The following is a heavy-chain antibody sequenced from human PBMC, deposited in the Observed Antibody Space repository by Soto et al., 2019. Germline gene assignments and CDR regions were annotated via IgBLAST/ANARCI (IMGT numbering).Heavy chain of an antibody. Sequence: QLQLQESGPGLVKPSETLSLTCTVSGGSISSSSYYWGWIRQPPGKGLEWIGSIYYSGSTYYNPSLKSRVTISVDTSKNQFSLKLSSVTAADTAVYYCARNPLYYDILTGYLVLPIFDYWGQGTLVTVSS. CDR3: ARNPLYYDILTGYLVLPIFDY. CDR2: IYYSGST. V-gene: IGHV4-39*01. CDR1: GGSISSSSYY. J-gene: IGHJ4*02. D-gene: IGHD3-9*01.